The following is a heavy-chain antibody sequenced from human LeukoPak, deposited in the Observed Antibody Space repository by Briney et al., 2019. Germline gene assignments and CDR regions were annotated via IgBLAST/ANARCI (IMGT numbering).Heavy chain of an antibody. CDR1: GDTFSRYA. J-gene: IGHJ4*02. Sequence: SVKVSCKTSGDTFSRYAISWVRQAPGQGLEWTGRFIPLLGIANYAQKFQGRLTITADKSTTTAYMELSSLKSEDTAVYYCARDRCSSTNCYGGLGYSFDYWGQGTLVTVSS. V-gene: IGHV1-69*04. D-gene: IGHD2-2*01. CDR3: ARDRCSSTNCYGGLGYSFDY. CDR2: FIPLLGIA.